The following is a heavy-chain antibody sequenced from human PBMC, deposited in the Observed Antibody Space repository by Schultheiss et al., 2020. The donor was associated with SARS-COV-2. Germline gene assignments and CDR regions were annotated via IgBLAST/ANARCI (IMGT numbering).Heavy chain of an antibody. CDR3: ARGGSERIRITMIVFDY. CDR2: ISYDGSNK. CDR1: GFTFSSYD. D-gene: IGHD3-22*01. V-gene: IGHV3-30*03. Sequence: GGSLRLSCAASGFTFSSYDMHWVRQATGKGLEWVAVISYDGSNKYYADSVKGRFTISRDNSKNTLYLQMNSLRAEDTAVYYCARGGSERIRITMIVFDYWGQGTLVTVSS. J-gene: IGHJ4*02.